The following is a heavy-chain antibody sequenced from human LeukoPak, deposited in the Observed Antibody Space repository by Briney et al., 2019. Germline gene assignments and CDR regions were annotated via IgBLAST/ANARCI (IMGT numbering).Heavy chain of an antibody. J-gene: IGHJ4*02. D-gene: IGHD1-26*01. Sequence: ASVKVSCKASGYAFTSYSMYWVRQAPGQRLEWMGWINGGNGDTKYSQKLQGRVTITRDTSASTAHMELSSLRSEDTAVYYCAREDGGSYYPSADYWGQGTLVTVSS. CDR3: AREDGGSYYPSADY. V-gene: IGHV1-3*01. CDR1: GYAFTSYS. CDR2: INGGNGDT.